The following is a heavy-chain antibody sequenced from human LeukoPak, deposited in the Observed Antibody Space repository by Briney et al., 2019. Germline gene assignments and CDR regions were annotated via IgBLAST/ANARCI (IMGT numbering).Heavy chain of an antibody. Sequence: ASVKVSCKASGYTFSGYYIHWVRQAPGQGLEWMGWINPNSGGTNYAQKFQGRVTMTRDTSISTAYMELSRLRSDDTAVYYCARDGEKWLLPFDYWGQGTLVTVSS. J-gene: IGHJ4*02. D-gene: IGHD3-22*01. CDR2: INPNSGGT. V-gene: IGHV1-2*02. CDR1: GYTFSGYY. CDR3: ARDGEKWLLPFDY.